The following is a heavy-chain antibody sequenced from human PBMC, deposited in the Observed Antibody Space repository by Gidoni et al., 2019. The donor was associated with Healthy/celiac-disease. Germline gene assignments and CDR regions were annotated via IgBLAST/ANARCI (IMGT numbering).Heavy chain of an antibody. D-gene: IGHD2-21*02. V-gene: IGHV3-74*01. Sequence: EVQRVGSGGGVVQPGGSLRLSCAASGFTFSSYWMHWVRQAPGKGLVWVSRINSDGSSTSYADSVKGRFTISRDNAKNTLYLQMNSLRAEDTAVYYCARAEGDGDYLDYWGQGTLVTVSS. CDR1: GFTFSSYW. CDR3: ARAEGDGDYLDY. CDR2: INSDGSST. J-gene: IGHJ4*02.